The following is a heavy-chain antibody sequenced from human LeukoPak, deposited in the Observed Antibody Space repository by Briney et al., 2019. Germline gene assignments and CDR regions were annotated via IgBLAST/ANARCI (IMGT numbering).Heavy chain of an antibody. CDR1: GGSISSYY. CDR3: ARRQVRYCSSTSCTKYNWFDP. CDR2: INHSGST. D-gene: IGHD2-2*01. J-gene: IGHJ5*02. V-gene: IGHV4-34*01. Sequence: SETLSLTCTVSGGSISSYYWSWIRQPPGKGLEWIGEINHSGSTNYNPSLKSRVTISVDTSKNQFSLKLSSVTAADTAVYYCARRQVRYCSSTSCTKYNWFDPWGQGTLVTVSS.